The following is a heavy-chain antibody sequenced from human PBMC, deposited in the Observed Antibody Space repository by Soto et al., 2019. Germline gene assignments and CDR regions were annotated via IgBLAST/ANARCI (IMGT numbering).Heavy chain of an antibody. CDR3: ARDSGRKYYDFWSGYDYGMDV. Sequence: SETLSLTCTVSGGSISSGDYYWSWIRQPPGKGLEWVGFMYYSETTKYNPSLKGRVNMPLDTSKNQFSLKLSSVTAADTAVYYCARDSGRKYYDFWSGYDYGMDVWGQGTTVTVSS. V-gene: IGHV4-61*08. J-gene: IGHJ6*02. D-gene: IGHD3-3*01. CDR1: GGSISSGDYY. CDR2: MYYSETT.